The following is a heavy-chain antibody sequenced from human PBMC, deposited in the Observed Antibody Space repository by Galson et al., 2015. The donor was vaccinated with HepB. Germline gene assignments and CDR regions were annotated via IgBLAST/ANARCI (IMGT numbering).Heavy chain of an antibody. Sequence: SLRLSCAASGFTFSRYGMHWVRQAPGKGLEWVAVIWYDGSNKYYADSVKGRFTISRDNSKNTLYLQMNSLRAEDTAVYYCARDLLDDFWSGYLPGYWGQGTLVTVSS. V-gene: IGHV3-33*01. CDR3: ARDLLDDFWSGYLPGY. CDR2: IWYDGSNK. J-gene: IGHJ4*02. CDR1: GFTFSRYG. D-gene: IGHD3-3*01.